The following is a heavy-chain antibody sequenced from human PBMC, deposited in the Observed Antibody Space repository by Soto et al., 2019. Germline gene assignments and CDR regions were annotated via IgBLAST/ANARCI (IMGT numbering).Heavy chain of an antibody. V-gene: IGHV1-3*01. CDR3: ARGDYYDIHDY. D-gene: IGHD3-22*01. Sequence: ASVKVSCKASGYTFTSYAIHWVRQAPGQSLEWMGWINAGNGNTKSSEKFQGRVTISRATSASTAYLELSRLTSEDTAVYFCARGDYYDIHDYWGQGTLVTVSS. CDR1: GYTFTSYA. CDR2: INAGNGNT. J-gene: IGHJ4*02.